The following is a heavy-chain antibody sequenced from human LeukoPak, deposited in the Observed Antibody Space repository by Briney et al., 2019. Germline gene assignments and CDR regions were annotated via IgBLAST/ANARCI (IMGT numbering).Heavy chain of an antibody. CDR1: GFTFSDYA. CDR2: ISGSGDST. J-gene: IGHJ5*02. Sequence: GGSLRLSCAASGFTFSDYAMSWVRQAPGKGLEWVSVISGSGDSTYYADSVKGRFSISRDNPKNTLYLQMNSLRAEDTAVYYCVKDRQAAAPNVRFDPWGQGTLVTVSS. D-gene: IGHD6-13*01. CDR3: VKDRQAAAPNVRFDP. V-gene: IGHV3-23*01.